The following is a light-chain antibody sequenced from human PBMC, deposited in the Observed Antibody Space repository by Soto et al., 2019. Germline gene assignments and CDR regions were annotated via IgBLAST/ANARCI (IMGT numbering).Light chain of an antibody. CDR1: QDISNY. CDR3: QQYDNLLIT. J-gene: IGKJ5*01. CDR2: DAS. Sequence: DIQMTQSPSSLSASVGDRVTITCQASQDISNYLNWYQQKPGKAPKLLIYDASNLETGVPSRFSGSGSGADFTFTISSLKPEDIETYYCQQYDNLLITFGQGTRLEIK. V-gene: IGKV1-33*01.